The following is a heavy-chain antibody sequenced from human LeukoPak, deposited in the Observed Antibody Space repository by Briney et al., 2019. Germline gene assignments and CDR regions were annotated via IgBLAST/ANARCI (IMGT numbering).Heavy chain of an antibody. CDR1: GFTFSSYG. CDR3: AKDLFRFWSGYYGNWFDP. V-gene: IGHV3-33*06. CDR2: IWYDGSNK. D-gene: IGHD3-3*01. Sequence: GRSLRLSCAASGFTFSSYGMHWVRQAPGKGLEWVAVIWYDGSNKYYADSVKGRFTISRDNSKNTLYLQMNSLRAEDTAVYYCAKDLFRFWSGYYGNWFDPWGQGALVTVSS. J-gene: IGHJ5*02.